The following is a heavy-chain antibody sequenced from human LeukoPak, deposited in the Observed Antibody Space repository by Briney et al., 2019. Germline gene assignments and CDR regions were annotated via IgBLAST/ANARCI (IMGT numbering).Heavy chain of an antibody. D-gene: IGHD2-2*01. CDR1: GGSISSYY. CDR2: IYYSGST. Sequence: SETLSLTCTVSGGSISSYYWSWIRQPPGKGLEWIGYIYYSGSTNYNPSLKSRVTISVDTSKNQFSLKLSSVTAADTAVYYCARSNDQLLYEDTFDYWGQGTLVTVSS. J-gene: IGHJ4*02. V-gene: IGHV4-59*01. CDR3: ARSNDQLLYEDTFDY.